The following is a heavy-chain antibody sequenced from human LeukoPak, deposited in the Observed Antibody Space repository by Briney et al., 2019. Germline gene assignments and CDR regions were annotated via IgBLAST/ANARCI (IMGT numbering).Heavy chain of an antibody. CDR1: GGAFSGYY. J-gene: IGHJ4*02. CDR3: ARGRSSSGYKMGFDY. Sequence: SETLSLTCVVWGGAFSGYYWSLIRQPPAPGLAWIGEINHSGSTNYNPSLKSRVTISVDTSKNQFSLKLSSVTAADTAVYYCARGRSSSGYKMGFDYWGQGTLVTVSS. D-gene: IGHD6-19*01. CDR2: INHSGST. V-gene: IGHV4-34*01.